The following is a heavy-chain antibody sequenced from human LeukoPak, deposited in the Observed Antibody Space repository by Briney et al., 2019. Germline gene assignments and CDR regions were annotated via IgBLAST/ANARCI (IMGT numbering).Heavy chain of an antibody. CDR2: IYYSGST. CDR3: ARGFAIRSRWFDP. D-gene: IGHD2-2*02. V-gene: IGHV4-31*03. Sequence: SETLSLTCTVSGGSISSGGYYWSWIRQHPGKGLEWIGYIYYSGSTYCNPSLKSRVSISADTSKNQFSLKLISVTAADTAVYYCARGFAIRSRWFDPWGQGTLVTVSS. CDR1: GGSISSGGYY. J-gene: IGHJ5*02.